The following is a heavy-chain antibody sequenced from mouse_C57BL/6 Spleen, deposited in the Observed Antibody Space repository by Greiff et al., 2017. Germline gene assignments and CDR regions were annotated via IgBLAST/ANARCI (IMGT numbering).Heavy chain of an antibody. CDR2: IDPSDSYT. J-gene: IGHJ1*03. D-gene: IGHD2-3*01. CDR1: GYTFTSYW. Sequence: QVQLKQPGAELVMPGASVKLSCKASGYTFTSYWMHWVKQRPGQGLEWIGEIDPSDSYTNYNQKFKGKSTLTVDKSSSTAYMQLSSLTSEDSAVYYCARRDGYPYWYFDVWGTGTTVTVSS. CDR3: ARRDGYPYWYFDV. V-gene: IGHV1-69*01.